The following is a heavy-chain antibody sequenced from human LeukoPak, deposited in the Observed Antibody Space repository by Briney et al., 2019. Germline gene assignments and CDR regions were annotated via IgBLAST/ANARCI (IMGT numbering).Heavy chain of an antibody. CDR3: ARGRYGDFDY. Sequence: SETLSLTCTVSGGSISSGGYSWSWIRQPPGKGLEWIGRIYTSGSTSYNPSLKSRVTISVDTSKNQFSLKLSSVTAADTAVYYCARGRYGDFDYWGQGTLVTVSS. CDR1: GGSISSGGYS. CDR2: IYTSGST. V-gene: IGHV4-61*02. J-gene: IGHJ4*02. D-gene: IGHD3-10*01.